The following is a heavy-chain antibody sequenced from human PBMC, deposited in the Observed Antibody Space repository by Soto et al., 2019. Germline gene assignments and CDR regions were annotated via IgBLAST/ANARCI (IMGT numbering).Heavy chain of an antibody. J-gene: IGHJ5*02. CDR1: GCSVSSGSYY. V-gene: IGHV4-61*01. Sequence: SETLSLTCTVSGCSVSSGSYYWSWIRQPPGKGLEWIGYIYYSGSTNYNPSLKSRVTISVDTSKMQVSLKLSSVTAADTAVYFCARGTPSPLIVRSSRGPWFDPWGQGTLVTVSS. CDR2: IYYSGST. D-gene: IGHD2-15*01. CDR3: ARGTPSPLIVRSSRGPWFDP.